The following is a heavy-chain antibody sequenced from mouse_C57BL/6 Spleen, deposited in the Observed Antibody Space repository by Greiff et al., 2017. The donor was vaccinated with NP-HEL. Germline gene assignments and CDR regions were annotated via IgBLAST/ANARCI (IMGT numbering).Heavy chain of an antibody. CDR1: GYAFSSYW. J-gene: IGHJ2*01. V-gene: IGHV1-80*01. CDR3: ARSRYGSSYKGY. Sequence: QVQLQQSGAELVKPGASVKISCKASGYAFSSYWMNWVKQRPGKGLEWIGQIYPGDGDTNYNGKFKGKATLTADKSSSTAYMQLSSLTSEDSAVYFCARSRYGSSYKGYWGQGTTLTVSS. CDR2: IYPGDGDT. D-gene: IGHD1-1*01.